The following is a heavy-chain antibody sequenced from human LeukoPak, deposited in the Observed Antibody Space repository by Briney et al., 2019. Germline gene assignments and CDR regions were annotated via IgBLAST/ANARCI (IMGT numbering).Heavy chain of an antibody. CDR2: INHSGST. D-gene: IGHD4-17*01. J-gene: IGHJ4*02. V-gene: IGHV4-34*01. Sequence: SETVPLTCAVYGGSFSGYYWSWIRQPPGKGLEWIGEINHSGSTNYNPSLKSRVTISVDTSKNQFSLKLSSVTAADTAVYYCARGKFYGDYFVPFDYWGQGTLVTVSS. CDR1: GGSFSGYY. CDR3: ARGKFYGDYFVPFDY.